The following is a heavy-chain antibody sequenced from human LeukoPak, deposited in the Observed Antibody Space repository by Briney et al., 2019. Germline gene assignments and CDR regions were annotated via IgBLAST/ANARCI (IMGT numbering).Heavy chain of an antibody. CDR3: AREVYSSSWTVDY. Sequence: GGSLRLSCATSGFTFSDYYMSWIRQAPGKGLEWLSYISGDGGDINYADSVKGRFTISRDNSKNTLYLQMNSLRAEDTAVYYCAREVYSSSWTVDYWGQGTLVTVSS. V-gene: IGHV3-11*06. CDR1: GFTFSDYY. D-gene: IGHD6-13*01. J-gene: IGHJ4*02. CDR2: ISGDGGDI.